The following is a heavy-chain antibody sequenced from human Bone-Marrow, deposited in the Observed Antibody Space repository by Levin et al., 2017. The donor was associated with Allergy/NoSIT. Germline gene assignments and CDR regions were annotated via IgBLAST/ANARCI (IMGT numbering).Heavy chain of an antibody. J-gene: IGHJ4*02. V-gene: IGHV3-33*01. CDR3: ARGWNEVGY. D-gene: IGHD1-1*01. Sequence: GESLKISCATSGFSFSSYGMHWVRQAPGKGLEWVAAIWYDGSNENYADSVKGRFTISRDNSKNTLYLQMSSLRADDTGLYLCARGWNEVGYWGQGTLVSVSS. CDR2: IWYDGSNE. CDR1: GFSFSSYG.